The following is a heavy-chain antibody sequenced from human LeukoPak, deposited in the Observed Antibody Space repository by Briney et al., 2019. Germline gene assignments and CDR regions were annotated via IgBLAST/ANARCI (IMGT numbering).Heavy chain of an antibody. J-gene: IGHJ3*02. CDR2: MYHGGNT. CDR3: AKSNGYGLVDI. Sequence: SETLSLTCTVSGYSITSGYYWGWIRQPPGKGLEWIGSMYHGGNTNYNPSLKSRVTISLDTSRNQFSLKLNSVTAADTAVYYCAKSNGYGLVDIWGQGTMVTVSS. D-gene: IGHD3-10*01. CDR1: GYSITSGYY. V-gene: IGHV4-38-2*02.